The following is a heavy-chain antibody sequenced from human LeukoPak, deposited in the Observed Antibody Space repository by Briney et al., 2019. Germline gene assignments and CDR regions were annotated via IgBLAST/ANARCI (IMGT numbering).Heavy chain of an antibody. V-gene: IGHV3-23*01. Sequence: GGSLRLSCAASGFTFSSYAMSWVRQAPGKGLEWVSAISGSGGSTYYADSVKGRFTISRDNSKNTLYLQIDGLRAEDTAVYHCARKLYYYDTSPAGWFDPWGQGTLVTVSS. CDR2: ISGSGGST. J-gene: IGHJ5*02. CDR1: GFTFSSYA. CDR3: ARKLYYYDTSPAGWFDP. D-gene: IGHD3-22*01.